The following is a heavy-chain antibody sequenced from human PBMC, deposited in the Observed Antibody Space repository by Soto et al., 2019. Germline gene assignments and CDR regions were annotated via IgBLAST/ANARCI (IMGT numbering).Heavy chain of an antibody. CDR2: ISYDGSNK. D-gene: IGHD6-19*01. Sequence: GGSLRLSCAASGFTFSSYGMHWVRQAPGKGLEWVAVISYDGSNKYYADSVKGRFTISRDNSKNTLYLQMNSLRAEDTAVYYCAKEWSSGWYGTSSYYYGMDVWGQGTTVTVSS. V-gene: IGHV3-30*18. J-gene: IGHJ6*02. CDR1: GFTFSSYG. CDR3: AKEWSSGWYGTSSYYYGMDV.